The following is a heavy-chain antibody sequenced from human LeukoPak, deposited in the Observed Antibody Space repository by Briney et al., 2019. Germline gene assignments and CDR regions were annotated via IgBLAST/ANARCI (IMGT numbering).Heavy chain of an antibody. CDR2: IYYTGST. Sequence: SETLSLTCTISGGSISSYYWSWIRQPPGKGLEWIGYIYYTGSTNYNPSLKSRVTISVDTSKNQFSLKLSSVTAADTAVYYCAISAAHYEGYYFDYWGQGTLVTVSS. CDR3: AISAAHYEGYYFDY. J-gene: IGHJ4*02. CDR1: GGSISSYY. D-gene: IGHD3-22*01. V-gene: IGHV4-59*12.